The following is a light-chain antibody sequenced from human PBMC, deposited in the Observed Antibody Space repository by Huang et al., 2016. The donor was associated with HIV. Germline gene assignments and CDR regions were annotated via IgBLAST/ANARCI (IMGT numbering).Light chain of an antibody. CDR2: GAS. Sequence: EIVLTQSPATLSVSPGERATLSCRASQSVGSNLAWYQQKPGQAPWLLVYGASARATDIPTRFSGSGFGTEFTLTISSLQSEDFAVYYCQQYNNWPWYTFGQGTKLEIK. J-gene: IGKJ2*01. CDR1: QSVGSN. CDR3: QQYNNWPWYT. V-gene: IGKV3-15*01.